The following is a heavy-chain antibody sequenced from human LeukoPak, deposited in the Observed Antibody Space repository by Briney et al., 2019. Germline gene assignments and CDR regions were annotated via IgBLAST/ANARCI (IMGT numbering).Heavy chain of an antibody. Sequence: GASVKVSCKASGYTFTSYGISWVRQAPGQGLEWMGIINPSGGSTSYAQKFQGRVTMTRDTSTSTVYMELSSLRSEDTAVYYCAGDYDNSFDYWGQGTLVTVSS. D-gene: IGHD3-22*01. CDR2: INPSGGST. V-gene: IGHV1-46*01. CDR3: AGDYDNSFDY. CDR1: GYTFTSYG. J-gene: IGHJ4*02.